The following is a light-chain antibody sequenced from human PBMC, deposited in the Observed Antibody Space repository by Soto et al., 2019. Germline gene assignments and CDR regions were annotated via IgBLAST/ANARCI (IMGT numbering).Light chain of an antibody. CDR2: GAS. J-gene: IGKJ3*01. V-gene: IGKV1-33*01. CDR1: QDIYEN. CDR3: QQYDNFPFT. Sequence: DIQMTQSPSSLSASVGDRVTITCQASQDIYENLNWYQQRPGKAPKFLIYGASNLEAGVPSRFSGSGSGTDFTLTISSLQHEDFATYDCQQYDNFPFTFGPGTKVDI.